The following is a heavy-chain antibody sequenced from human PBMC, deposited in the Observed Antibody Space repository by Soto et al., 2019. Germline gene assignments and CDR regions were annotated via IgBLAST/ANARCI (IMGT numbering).Heavy chain of an antibody. V-gene: IGHV4-39*01. Sequence: SETLSLTCTVSGASITSTSYHWGWIRQPPGKGLEWIGNFYYSGSTYYNPSLRSRVTISVDASKNQFSVKVSSVTATDTAVYYCARSVGDYYYGMDVWGQGTTVTVSS. J-gene: IGHJ6*02. CDR1: GASITSTSYH. CDR3: ARSVGDYYYGMDV. CDR2: FYYSGST. D-gene: IGHD1-26*01.